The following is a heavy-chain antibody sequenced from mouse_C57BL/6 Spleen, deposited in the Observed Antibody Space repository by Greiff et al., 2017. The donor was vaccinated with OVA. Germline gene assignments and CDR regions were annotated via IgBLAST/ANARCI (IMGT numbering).Heavy chain of an antibody. CDR1: GYTFTDYY. V-gene: IGHV1-26*01. CDR2: INPNNGGT. CDR3: ARYNYSILAY. Sequence: EVQLQQSGPELVKPGASVKISCKASGYTFTDYYMNWVKQSHGKSLEWIGDINPNNGGTSYNQKFKGKATLTVDKSSSTAYMELRSLTSEDSAVYYCARYNYSILAYWGQGTLVTVSA. D-gene: IGHD1-3*01. J-gene: IGHJ3*01.